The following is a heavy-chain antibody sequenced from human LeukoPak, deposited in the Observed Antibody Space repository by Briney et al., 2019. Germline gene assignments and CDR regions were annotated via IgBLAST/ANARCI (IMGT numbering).Heavy chain of an antibody. V-gene: IGHV4-39*01. CDR3: ARPPWFDP. CDR1: GGSISSYY. Sequence: PSETLSLTCTVSGGSISSYYWGWIRQPPGKGLEWIGSIYYSGSTYYNPSLKSRVTISVDTSKNQFSLKLSSVTAADTAVYYCARPPWFDPWGQGTLVTVSS. J-gene: IGHJ5*02. CDR2: IYYSGST.